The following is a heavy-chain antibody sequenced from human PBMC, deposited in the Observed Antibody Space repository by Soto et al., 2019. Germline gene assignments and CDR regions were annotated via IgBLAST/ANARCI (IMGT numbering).Heavy chain of an antibody. CDR3: ARDRDIVATIGGDAFDI. CDR2: IWYDGSNK. CDR1: GFTFSSYG. D-gene: IGHD5-12*01. J-gene: IGHJ3*02. V-gene: IGHV3-33*01. Sequence: GGSLRLSCAASGFTFSSYGMHWVRQAPGKGLEWVAVIWYDGSNKYYADSVKGRFTISRDNSKNTLYLQMNSLRAEDTAAYYCARDRDIVATIGGDAFDIWGQGTMVTVSS.